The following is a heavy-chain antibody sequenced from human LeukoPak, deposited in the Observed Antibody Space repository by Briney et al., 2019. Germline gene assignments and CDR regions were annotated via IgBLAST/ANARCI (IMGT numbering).Heavy chain of an antibody. CDR2: IYTSGST. Sequence: PSETLSLTCTVSGYSISSGYYWSWIRQPAGQGLEWIGHIYTSGSTNHNPSLKSRVTMSVDTSKNQFSLKLSSVTAADTAVYYCGRLYNYYMDVWGKGTTVTVSS. D-gene: IGHD3-10*01. J-gene: IGHJ6*03. V-gene: IGHV4-4*07. CDR1: GYSISSGYY. CDR3: GRLYNYYMDV.